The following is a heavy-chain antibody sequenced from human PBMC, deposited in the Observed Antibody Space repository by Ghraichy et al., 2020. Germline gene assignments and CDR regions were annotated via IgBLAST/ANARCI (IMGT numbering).Heavy chain of an antibody. CDR2: IYYSGST. CDR3: ARDGSSAGMDV. D-gene: IGHD6-6*01. CDR1: GGSISSYY. J-gene: IGHJ6*02. V-gene: IGHV4-59*01. Sequence: SQTLSLTCTVSGGSISSYYWSWIRQPPGKGLEWIGYIYYSGSTNYNPSLKSRVTISVDTSKNQFSLKLSSVTAADTAGYYCARDGSSAGMDVWGQGTTVTVSS.